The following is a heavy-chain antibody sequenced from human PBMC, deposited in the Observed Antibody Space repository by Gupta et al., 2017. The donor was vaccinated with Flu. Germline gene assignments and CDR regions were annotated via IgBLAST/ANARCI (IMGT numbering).Heavy chain of an antibody. CDR3: ARIQYCSGGSCYFAWFDP. V-gene: IGHV2-26*01. CDR2: IFSNDEK. J-gene: IGHJ5*02. CDR1: GFSLSNARMG. D-gene: IGHD2-15*01. Sequence: QVTLKESGPVLVKPTETLTLTCTVSGFSLSNARMGVSWIRQPPGKALEWLAHIFSNDEKSYSTSLKSRLTISKDTSKSQVVLTMTNMDPVDTATYYCARIQYCSGGSCYFAWFDPWGQGTLVTVSS.